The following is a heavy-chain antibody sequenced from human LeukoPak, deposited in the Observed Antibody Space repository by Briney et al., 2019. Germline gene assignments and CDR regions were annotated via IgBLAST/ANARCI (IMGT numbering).Heavy chain of an antibody. CDR3: ARVVDTHFDY. CDR2: IKSDGSTT. J-gene: IGHJ4*02. V-gene: IGHV3-74*01. Sequence: GGYLRLSCAASGFTFSSYWMHWVRQAPGKGLVWVSRIKSDGSTTTYADSVKGRFTTSRDNAKNTLYLQMNSLRAEDTAVYYCARVVDTHFDYWGQGTLVTVSS. D-gene: IGHD5-18*01. CDR1: GFTFSSYW.